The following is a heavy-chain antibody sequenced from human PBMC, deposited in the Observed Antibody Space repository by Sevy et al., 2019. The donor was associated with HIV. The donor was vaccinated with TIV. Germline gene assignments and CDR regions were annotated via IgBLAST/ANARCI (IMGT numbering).Heavy chain of an antibody. Sequence: ASVKVSCKASGYTFTSQYMHWVRQAPGQGLEWMGIINPSGGNTSYAQKFQGRVTMTRDTSRSTVYMDLSSLRSEDTAVYYWARDSDNYDILTGYYPFDYWGQGTLVTVSS. CDR3: ARDSDNYDILTGYYPFDY. CDR1: GYTFTSQY. CDR2: INPSGGNT. D-gene: IGHD3-9*01. J-gene: IGHJ4*02. V-gene: IGHV1-46*01.